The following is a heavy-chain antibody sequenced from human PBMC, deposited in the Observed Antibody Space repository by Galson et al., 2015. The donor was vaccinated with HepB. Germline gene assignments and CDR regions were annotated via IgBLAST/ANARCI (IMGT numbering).Heavy chain of an antibody. CDR3: TTDPGRDIVVVPAAMESGDV. Sequence: SLRLSCAASGFTFSNAWMNWVRQAPGKGLEWVGRIKSKTDGGTTDYAAPVKGRFTISRDDSKNTLYLQMNSLKTEDTAVYYCTTDPGRDIVVVPAAMESGDVWGKGTTVTVSS. D-gene: IGHD2-2*01. CDR1: GFTFSNAW. CDR2: IKSKTDGGTT. V-gene: IGHV3-15*07. J-gene: IGHJ6*04.